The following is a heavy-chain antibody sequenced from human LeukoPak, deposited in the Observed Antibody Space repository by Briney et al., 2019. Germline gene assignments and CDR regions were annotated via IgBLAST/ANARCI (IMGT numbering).Heavy chain of an antibody. D-gene: IGHD5-18*01. J-gene: IGHJ4*02. CDR1: GFTFISYA. CDR2: ITHNGDTT. Sequence: PGGSLRLSCSASGFTFISYAMHWVRQAPGKGLEYVSAITHNGDTTYYADSVKGRFTISRDNSKNTLYLQMNSLRAEDTAVYYCAKVAPSYGNFDYWGQGTLVTVSS. CDR3: AKVAPSYGNFDY. V-gene: IGHV3-64*04.